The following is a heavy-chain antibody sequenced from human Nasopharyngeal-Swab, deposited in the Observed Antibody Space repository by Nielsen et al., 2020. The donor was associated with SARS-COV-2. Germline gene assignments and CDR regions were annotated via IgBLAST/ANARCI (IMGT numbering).Heavy chain of an antibody. Sequence: GSLRLSCAVSSGSISNSNWWTWVRQPPGKGLEWIGDIYHSGNTNYNPSLKSRVTISVDKSKNQFSLRLNSVTAADTAVYYCASRPWGLYYYYGMDVWGQGTTVTVSS. CDR1: SGSISNSNW. D-gene: IGHD7-27*01. CDR3: ASRPWGLYYYYGMDV. J-gene: IGHJ6*02. CDR2: IYHSGNT. V-gene: IGHV4-4*02.